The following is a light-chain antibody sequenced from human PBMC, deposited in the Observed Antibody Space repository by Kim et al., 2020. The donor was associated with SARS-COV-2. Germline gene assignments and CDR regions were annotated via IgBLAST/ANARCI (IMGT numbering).Light chain of an antibody. J-gene: IGKJ2*01. CDR2: AAS. Sequence: SAYTGDRVTITCRACQGISSYVAWYQQKPGEVPKLLTYAASTLQSGVTSRFNASGAGTDFSLTISCLQCEDFATYYCQQYYSYPYTFGQGNKLEI. CDR1: QGISSY. CDR3: QQYYSYPYT. V-gene: IGKV1-8*01.